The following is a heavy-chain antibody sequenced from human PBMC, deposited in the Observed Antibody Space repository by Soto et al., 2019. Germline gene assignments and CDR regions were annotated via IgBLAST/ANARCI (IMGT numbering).Heavy chain of an antibody. D-gene: IGHD2-15*01. CDR1: CGSISSGDYY. Sequence: SETLSLTCTVSCGSISSGDYYWSWIRQPPGKGLEWIGYIYYSGSTYYNPSLKSRVTISVDTSKNQFSLKLSSVTAADTAVYYCARRYCSGGCYFDYWGQGTLVTVSS. V-gene: IGHV4-30-4*01. CDR3: ARRYCSGGCYFDY. CDR2: IYYSGST. J-gene: IGHJ4*02.